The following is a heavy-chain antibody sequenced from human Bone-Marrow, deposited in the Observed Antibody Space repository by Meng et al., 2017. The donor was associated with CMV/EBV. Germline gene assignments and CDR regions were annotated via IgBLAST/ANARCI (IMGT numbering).Heavy chain of an antibody. Sequence: SETLSLTCTVSGASINDHYLTWIRQPPGKGLEWIGYVQDTGNTNYNPSLKSRVTMSVDTSKNQFSLMLRFVTAADTAVYYCARMIAAAFDYWGQGTLVTVSS. CDR3: ARMIAAAFDY. D-gene: IGHD6-13*01. J-gene: IGHJ4*02. CDR1: GASINDHY. V-gene: IGHV4-59*11. CDR2: VQDTGNT.